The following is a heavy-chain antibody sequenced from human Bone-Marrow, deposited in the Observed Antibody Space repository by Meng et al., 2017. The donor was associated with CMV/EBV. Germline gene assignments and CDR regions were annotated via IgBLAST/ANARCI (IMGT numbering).Heavy chain of an antibody. CDR3: ARERFIRYYYDSSGPDY. D-gene: IGHD3-22*01. CDR2: INPNSGGT. Sequence: YTFTGYYMHWVRQAPGQGLEWMGWINPNSGGTNYAQKFQGRVTMTRDTSISTAYMELSRLRSDDTAVYYCARERFIRYYYDSSGPDYWGQGTLVTVSS. V-gene: IGHV1-2*02. CDR1: YTFTGYY. J-gene: IGHJ4*02.